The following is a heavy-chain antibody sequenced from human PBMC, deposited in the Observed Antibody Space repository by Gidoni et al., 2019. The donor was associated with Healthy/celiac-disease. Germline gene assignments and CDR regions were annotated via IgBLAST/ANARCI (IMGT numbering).Heavy chain of an antibody. CDR1: GFTFSSYA. Sequence: EVQLLESGGGLVQPGGSLRLSCAASGFTFSSYAMSWVRQAPGKGLEWVSAISGSGGSTYYADSVKGRFTISRDNSKNTLYLQMNSLRAEDTAVYYCAKVIAAAGTGGDAFDIWGQGTMVTVSS. CDR3: AKVIAAAGTGGDAFDI. CDR2: ISGSGGST. J-gene: IGHJ3*02. V-gene: IGHV3-23*01. D-gene: IGHD6-13*01.